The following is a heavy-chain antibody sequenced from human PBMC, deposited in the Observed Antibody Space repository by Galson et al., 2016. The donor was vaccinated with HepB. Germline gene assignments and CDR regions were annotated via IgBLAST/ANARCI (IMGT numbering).Heavy chain of an antibody. V-gene: IGHV3-30*18. D-gene: IGHD1-26*01. J-gene: IGHJ3*02. Sequence: SLRLSCAVSGFTFSRYGMYWVRQAPAKGLEWVALISYDGSNKYYADSVKGRFTVSRDNSKNTLYLQMNSLRAEDTAVYYCAKWSRWELQRPFSDIWGQGTMVFVSS. CDR3: AKWSRWELQRPFSDI. CDR2: ISYDGSNK. CDR1: GFTFSRYG.